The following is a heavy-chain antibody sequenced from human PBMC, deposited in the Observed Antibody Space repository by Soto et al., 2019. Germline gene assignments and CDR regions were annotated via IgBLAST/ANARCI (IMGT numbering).Heavy chain of an antibody. J-gene: IGHJ4*02. V-gene: IGHV3-66*01. D-gene: IGHD3-10*01. CDR3: ARGLWFGESLSYYFDY. Sequence: PGGSLRLSCAASGFTVSSNYMSWVRQAPGKGLEWVSVIYSGGSTYYADSVKGRFTISRDNSKNTLYLQMNSLRAEDTAVYYCARGLWFGESLSYYFDYWGQGTLVTVSS. CDR1: GFTVSSNY. CDR2: IYSGGST.